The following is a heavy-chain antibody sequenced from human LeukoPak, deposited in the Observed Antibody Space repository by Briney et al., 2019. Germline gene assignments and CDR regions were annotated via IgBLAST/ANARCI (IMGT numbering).Heavy chain of an antibody. J-gene: IGHJ5*02. V-gene: IGHV3-64D*06. Sequence: GGSLRLSCSGSGFTFSRYAIHWVRQAPGKGLEYVSAISTNGASTYYADSVKGRFTISRDNSKNTVYLQMSSLSAEDTAVYYCVKGIGADSRWFDPWGQGALVTVSS. CDR2: ISTNGAST. CDR3: VKGIGADSRWFDP. CDR1: GFTFSRYA. D-gene: IGHD6-25*01.